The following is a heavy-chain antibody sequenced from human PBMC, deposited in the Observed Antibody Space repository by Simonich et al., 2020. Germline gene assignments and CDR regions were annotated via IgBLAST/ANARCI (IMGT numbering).Heavy chain of an antibody. CDR2: SNPNRGDT. CDR1: GYTFTGYY. Sequence: QVQLVQSGAEVKKPGASVKVSCKASGYTFTGYYMHWVRQAPGQGLEVMGWSNPNRGDTNYAQKFQGRVTMTRDTSISTAYMELSRLRSDDTAVYYCARDLRGSYYYYYYMDVWGKGTTVTVSS. V-gene: IGHV1-2*02. CDR3: ARDLRGSYYYYYYMDV. J-gene: IGHJ6*03. D-gene: IGHD1-26*01.